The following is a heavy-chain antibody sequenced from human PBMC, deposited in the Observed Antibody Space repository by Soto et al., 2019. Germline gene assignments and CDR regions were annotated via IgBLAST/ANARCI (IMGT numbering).Heavy chain of an antibody. D-gene: IGHD2-15*01. Sequence: QVQLQESGPGLVKPTQTLSLTCSVSRAFINSGGFYYSWIRQPPGKGLEWLGYIFPSGSSLYNPSPRGRLTLSADTSRNQPSLYLTSVTAADTAVYYCVRGGIAGHWFDPWGQGILVTVSS. CDR3: VRGGIAGHWFDP. CDR2: IFPSGSS. CDR1: RAFINSGGFY. J-gene: IGHJ5*02. V-gene: IGHV4-31*03.